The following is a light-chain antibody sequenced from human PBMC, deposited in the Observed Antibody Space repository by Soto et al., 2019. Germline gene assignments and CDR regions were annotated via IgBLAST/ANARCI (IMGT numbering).Light chain of an antibody. CDR2: SSS. Sequence: EIVLTQAPGTLSFSPGERATLSCRASQTISGTYLAWYQQKPGQAPRLLIYSSSSRAAGVSDRFSGSGSGTDFSLTISRLEPEDFAMYYCQQYGRSPTWTFGQGTKVDIK. V-gene: IGKV3-20*01. CDR1: QTISGTY. J-gene: IGKJ1*01. CDR3: QQYGRSPTWT.